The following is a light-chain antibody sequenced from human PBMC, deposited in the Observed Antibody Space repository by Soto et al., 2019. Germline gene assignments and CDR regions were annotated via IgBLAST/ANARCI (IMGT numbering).Light chain of an antibody. CDR2: ENN. CDR1: SSNIGNNY. V-gene: IGLV1-51*02. CDR3: GTWDSSLSYV. Sequence: QSVLTQPPSVSAAPGQKVTISCSGGSSNIGNNYVSWFQQLPGTAPKLLIYENNKRPSGIPDRFSGSKSGASATLDITGLQTGDGADYYCGTWDSSLSYVFGTGTKVTVL. J-gene: IGLJ1*01.